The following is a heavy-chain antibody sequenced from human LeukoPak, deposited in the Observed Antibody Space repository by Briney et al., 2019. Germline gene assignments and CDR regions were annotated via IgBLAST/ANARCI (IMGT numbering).Heavy chain of an antibody. D-gene: IGHD6-13*01. CDR2: IIPIFGTA. V-gene: IGHV1-69*05. J-gene: IGHJ3*02. CDR3: ARDGSSWYGLSMGHAFDI. CDR1: GGTFSSYA. Sequence: GASVKVSCKASGGTFSSYAISWVRQAPGQGLEWMGGIIPIFGTANYAQKFQGRVTITTDESTSTAYMELSSLRAEDTAVYYCARDGSSWYGLSMGHAFDIWGQGTMVTVSS.